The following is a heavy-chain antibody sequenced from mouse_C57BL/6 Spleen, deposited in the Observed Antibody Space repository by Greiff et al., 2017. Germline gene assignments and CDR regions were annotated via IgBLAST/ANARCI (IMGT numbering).Heavy chain of an antibody. Sequence: VQLQQPGAELVMPGASVKLSCKASGYTFTSYWMHWVKQRPGQGLEWIGEIDPSDSYTNYNQRFKGKSTLTVDKSSSTAYMQLSSLTSEDSAVYYCARDDHGYYFDYWGQGTTLTVSS. CDR1: GYTFTSYW. CDR2: IDPSDSYT. D-gene: IGHD2-2*01. CDR3: ARDDHGYYFDY. V-gene: IGHV1-69*01. J-gene: IGHJ2*01.